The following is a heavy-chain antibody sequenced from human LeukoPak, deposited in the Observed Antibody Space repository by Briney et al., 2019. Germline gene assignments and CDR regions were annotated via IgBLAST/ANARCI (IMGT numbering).Heavy chain of an antibody. CDR1: GGTFSSYA. Sequence: ASVKVSRKASGGTFSSYAISWVRQAPGQGLEWMGGITPILGTANYAQKFQGRVTITADESTSTAYMELSSLRSEDTAVYYCARALGAPDQLLGTHYYGMDVWGKGTTVTVSS. CDR2: ITPILGTA. CDR3: ARALGAPDQLLGTHYYGMDV. J-gene: IGHJ6*04. V-gene: IGHV1-69*01. D-gene: IGHD2-2*01.